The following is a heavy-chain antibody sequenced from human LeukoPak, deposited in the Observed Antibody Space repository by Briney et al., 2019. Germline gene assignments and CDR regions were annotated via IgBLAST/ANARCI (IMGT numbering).Heavy chain of an antibody. J-gene: IGHJ3*01. CDR3: ARIEVGGFRAFDV. D-gene: IGHD6-19*01. CDR2: ISNDGKTI. V-gene: IGHV3-74*01. CDR1: GFAFTSYW. Sequence: PGGSLRLSCSASGFAFTSYWMHWVRQSPGKGLVWVSRISNDGKTIAYADSVRGRFTISRDNAKNTLYLQMNSLRAEDTAVYYCARIEVGGFRAFDVWGQGILVTVAS.